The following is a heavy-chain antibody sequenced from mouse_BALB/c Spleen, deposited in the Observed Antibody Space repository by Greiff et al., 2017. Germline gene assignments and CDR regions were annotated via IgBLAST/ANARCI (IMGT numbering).Heavy chain of an antibody. J-gene: IGHJ3*01. Sequence: VQLKESGPGLVKPSQSLSLTCTVTGYSITSDYAWNWIRQFPGNKLEWMGYISYSGSTSYNPSLKSRISITRDTSKNQFFLQLNSVTTEDTATYYCARKDSSGWFAYWGQGTLVTVSA. V-gene: IGHV3-2*02. D-gene: IGHD3-2*01. CDR1: GYSITSDYA. CDR2: ISYSGST. CDR3: ARKDSSGWFAY.